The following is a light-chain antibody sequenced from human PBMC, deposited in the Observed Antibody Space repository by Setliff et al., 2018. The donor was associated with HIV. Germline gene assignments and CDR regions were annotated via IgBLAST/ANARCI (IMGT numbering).Light chain of an antibody. CDR1: SSDVGGYNY. Sequence: QSALAQPASVSGSPGQSITISCTGTSSDVGGYNYVSWYQQHPGKAPKLMIYDVSNRPSGVSNRFSGSKSCNPASLTISGLQAEDEADYYCSSYTSSSTFYVFGSWTKVTV. J-gene: IGLJ1*01. CDR2: DVS. V-gene: IGLV2-14*03. CDR3: SSYTSSSTFYV.